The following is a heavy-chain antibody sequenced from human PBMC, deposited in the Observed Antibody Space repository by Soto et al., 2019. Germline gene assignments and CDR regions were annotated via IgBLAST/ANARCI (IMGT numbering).Heavy chain of an antibody. V-gene: IGHV3-66*01. J-gene: IGHJ6*02. D-gene: IGHD5-18*01. Sequence: EVQLVESGGGLVQPGGSLRLSCAASGFTVSSNYMTWVRQAPGKGLEWVSVIYSGGSTYYADSVKGRFTISRDNSKNTLYLQMNSLRAEDTAVYYCAREGYYYGPLYYYYGMDVWGQGTTVTVSS. CDR1: GFTVSSNY. CDR2: IYSGGST. CDR3: AREGYYYGPLYYYYGMDV.